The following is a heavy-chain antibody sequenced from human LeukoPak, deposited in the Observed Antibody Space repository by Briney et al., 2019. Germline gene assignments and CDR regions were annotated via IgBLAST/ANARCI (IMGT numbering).Heavy chain of an antibody. J-gene: IGHJ3*02. V-gene: IGHV3-64*01. CDR1: GFTFSSYG. CDR3: ARARDYGDYADDAFDI. D-gene: IGHD4-17*01. Sequence: GGSLRLSCAASGFTFSSYGMHWVRQAPGKGLEYVSAINSNGGSTYYANSVKGRFTISRDNSKNTLYLQMGSLRAEDMAVYYCARARDYGDYADDAFDIWGQGTMVTVSS. CDR2: INSNGGST.